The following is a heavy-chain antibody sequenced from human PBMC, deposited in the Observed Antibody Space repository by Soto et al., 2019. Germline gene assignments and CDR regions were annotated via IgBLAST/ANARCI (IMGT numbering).Heavy chain of an antibody. V-gene: IGHV1-3*01. Sequence: GASVKLSCKASGYTFTSYAMHWVRQAPGQRLEWMGWINAGNGNTKYSQKFQGRVTITRDTSASTAYMELSSLRSEDTAVYYCARDSQRITMIVVVPDAFDIWGQGTMVTVSS. J-gene: IGHJ3*02. CDR2: INAGNGNT. CDR1: GYTFTSYA. D-gene: IGHD3-22*01. CDR3: ARDSQRITMIVVVPDAFDI.